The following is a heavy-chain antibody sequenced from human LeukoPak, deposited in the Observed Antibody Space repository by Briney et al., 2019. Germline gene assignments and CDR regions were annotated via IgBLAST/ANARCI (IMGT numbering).Heavy chain of an antibody. V-gene: IGHV3-7*01. CDR1: GFTFSGYW. D-gene: IGHD3-16*01. J-gene: IGHJ4*02. Sequence: GGSLRLSCAASGFTFSGYWMSWVRQAPGKGLEWVASIKQDGSEKYYVDSVKGRFTISRDNSKNTLSLQVSSLRAEDTAVYYCAKDRYSYAFEYFESWGQGTLVTVSS. CDR3: AKDRYSYAFEYFES. CDR2: IKQDGSEK.